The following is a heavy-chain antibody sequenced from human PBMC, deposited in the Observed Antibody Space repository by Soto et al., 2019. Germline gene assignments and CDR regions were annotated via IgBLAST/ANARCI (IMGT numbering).Heavy chain of an antibody. D-gene: IGHD2-15*01. CDR1: GFTFSSYS. V-gene: IGHV3-48*01. Sequence: PGGSLRLSCAASGFTFSSYSMNWVRQAPGKGLEWVSYISSSSTIYYADSVKGRFTISRDNAKNSLYLQMNSLRAEDTAVYYCARDNRVVAATFGLDVWGKGTTVTVSS. CDR2: ISSSSTI. J-gene: IGHJ6*04. CDR3: ARDNRVVAATFGLDV.